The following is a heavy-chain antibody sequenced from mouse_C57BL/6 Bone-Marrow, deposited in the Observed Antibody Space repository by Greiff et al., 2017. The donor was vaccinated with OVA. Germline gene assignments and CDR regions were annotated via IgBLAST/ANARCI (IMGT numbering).Heavy chain of an antibody. CDR1: GYTFTSYW. CDR3: AIHYDYEAWFAY. V-gene: IGHV1-74*01. D-gene: IGHD2-4*01. CDR2: IHPSDSDT. J-gene: IGHJ3*01. Sequence: VQLQQPGAELVKPGASVKVSCKASGYTFTSYWMHWVKQRPGQGLEWIGRIHPSDSDTNYNQKFKGKATFTVDKSSSTAYMQLSSLTSEDSAVYYCAIHYDYEAWFAYWGQGTLVTVSA.